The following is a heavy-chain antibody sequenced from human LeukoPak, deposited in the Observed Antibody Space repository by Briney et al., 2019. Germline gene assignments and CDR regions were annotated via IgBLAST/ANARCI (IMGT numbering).Heavy chain of an antibody. D-gene: IGHD1-7*01. V-gene: IGHV4-59*11. CDR1: GGSIGSHY. CDR3: ARGDWNYEGYFDY. Sequence: SETLSLTCTVSGGSIGSHYWSWIRQPPGKGLEWIGYIYYSGSTNYNPSLKSRVTISVDTSKNQFSLKLSSVTAADTAVYYCARGDWNYEGYFDYWGQGTLVTVSS. J-gene: IGHJ4*02. CDR2: IYYSGST.